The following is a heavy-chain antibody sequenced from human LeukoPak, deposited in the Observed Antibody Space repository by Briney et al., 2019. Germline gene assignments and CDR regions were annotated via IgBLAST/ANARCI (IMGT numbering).Heavy chain of an antibody. D-gene: IGHD5-24*01. Sequence: SETLSLTCTVSGGSISSYYWSWIRQPPGKGLEWIGYIYYNGITNYNPSLTSRVTISVDTSKNQFSLKLSSVTAADTAVYYCARNLATIRHYFDYWGQGTLVTVSS. CDR2: IYYNGIT. CDR1: GGSISSYY. V-gene: IGHV4-59*08. J-gene: IGHJ4*02. CDR3: ARNLATIRHYFDY.